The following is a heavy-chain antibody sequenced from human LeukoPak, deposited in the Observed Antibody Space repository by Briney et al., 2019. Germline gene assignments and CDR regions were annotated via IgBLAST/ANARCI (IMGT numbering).Heavy chain of an antibody. D-gene: IGHD2-2*01. CDR1: RGSISSYY. V-gene: IGHV4-59*01. Sequence: PSETLSLTCTASRGSISSYYWNWIRQSPRRGLEWIGYMFHSGSPNYNPSLKSRVAISIDTSKNQFSLKLSSVTAADTAVYYCARGSRYCSTTSCSSFDYWGQGTLVTVSS. CDR3: ARGSRYCSTTSCSSFDY. CDR2: MFHSGSP. J-gene: IGHJ4*02.